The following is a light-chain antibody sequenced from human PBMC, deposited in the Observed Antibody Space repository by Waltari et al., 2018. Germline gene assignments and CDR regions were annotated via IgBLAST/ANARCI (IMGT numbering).Light chain of an antibody. CDR3: QQYYSTPQT. CDR1: QTLLYSSNNKNY. V-gene: IGKV4-1*01. J-gene: IGKJ1*01. CDR2: WAS. Sequence: DIVMTQSPDSLAVSLGERATINCKSSQTLLYSSNNKNYLAWYQHKSGQPPKLLIYWASTRESGVPDRLSGGGSGTDFTLTISSLQAEDVAVYYCQQYYSTPQTFGQGTKVEIK.